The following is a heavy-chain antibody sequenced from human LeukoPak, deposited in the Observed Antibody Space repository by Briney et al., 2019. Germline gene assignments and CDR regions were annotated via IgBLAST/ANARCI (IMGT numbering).Heavy chain of an antibody. Sequence: GASVKVSCKASGYTFTSYGISWVRQAPGQGLEWMGWISAYNGNTNYAQKFQDWLSMTRDTSINTAYMELSSLRSDDAAVYYCARDILGRSNGGSNYFGMEVWGQGTTVTVSS. CDR1: GYTFTSYG. CDR3: ARDILGRSNGGSNYFGMEV. V-gene: IGHV1-18*01. CDR2: ISAYNGNT. J-gene: IGHJ6*02. D-gene: IGHD2-15*01.